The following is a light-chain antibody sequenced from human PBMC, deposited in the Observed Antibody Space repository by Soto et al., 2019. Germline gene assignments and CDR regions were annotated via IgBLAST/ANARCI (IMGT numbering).Light chain of an antibody. Sequence: DIQMTQSPSTLPASVGDRVTITCRASQSISSWLAWYQQKPGKAPKLLIYKASSLESGVPSRFSSSGSGTEFTLTISGLLPEDFATYHCQQLNTLPFTFGQGTRLEIK. CDR3: QQLNTLPFT. V-gene: IGKV1-5*03. CDR2: KAS. J-gene: IGKJ5*01. CDR1: QSISSW.